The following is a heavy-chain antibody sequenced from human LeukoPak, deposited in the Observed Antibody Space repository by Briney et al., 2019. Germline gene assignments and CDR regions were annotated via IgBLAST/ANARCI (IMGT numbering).Heavy chain of an antibody. CDR3: AKTPTRRADIRSLDY. CDR2: ISYDGSNK. CDR1: GFTFSSYA. V-gene: IGHV3-30*18. D-gene: IGHD4-17*01. J-gene: IGHJ4*02. Sequence: PGRSLRLSCAASGFTFSSYAMHWVRQAPGKGLEWVAVISYDGSNKYYADSVKGRFTISRDNSKNTLYLQMNSLRAEDTAVYYCAKTPTRRADIRSLDYWGQGTLVTVSS.